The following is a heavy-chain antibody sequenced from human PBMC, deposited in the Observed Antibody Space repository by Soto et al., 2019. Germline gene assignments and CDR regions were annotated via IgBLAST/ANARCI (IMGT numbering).Heavy chain of an antibody. Sequence: QVQLVESGGGLVKPGGSLRLSCAASGFTFSDYYMSWIRQAPGKGLEWVSYISSSSSYTNYADSVKGRFTISRDNAKNSLYLQMNSLRAEDTAVYYCARARRDHVRLYDYWGQGTLVTVSS. V-gene: IGHV3-11*05. CDR3: ARARRDHVRLYDY. CDR2: ISSSSSYT. CDR1: GFTFSDYY. J-gene: IGHJ4*02.